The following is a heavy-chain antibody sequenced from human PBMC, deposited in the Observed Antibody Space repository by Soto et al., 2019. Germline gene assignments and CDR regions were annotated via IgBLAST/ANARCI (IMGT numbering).Heavy chain of an antibody. CDR3: AREMRPMVRGVIDY. CDR2: ISSSTIYT. CDR1: GFTFSDYY. Sequence: QVQLVESGGGLVKPGGSLRLSCAASGFTFSDYYMSWIRQAPGKGLEWVSYISSSTIYTNYADSVKGRFTISRDNAKNSLYLQMNSLKAEDTAVYYCAREMRPMVRGVIDYWGQGTLVTVSS. V-gene: IGHV3-11*05. D-gene: IGHD3-10*01. J-gene: IGHJ4*02.